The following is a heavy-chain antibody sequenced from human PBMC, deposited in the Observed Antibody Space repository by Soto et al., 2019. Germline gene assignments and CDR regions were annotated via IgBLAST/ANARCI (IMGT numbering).Heavy chain of an antibody. CDR2: VYYSGSS. D-gene: IGHD4-17*01. CDR1: GDSISGGASF. Sequence: PSETLSLTCTVSGDSISGGASFWSWIRQPPGKGLEWIANVYYSGSSYYNPSLKSRVTISLDTSKNQFSLKVTSMTAADTAVYFCARARGGDSGDYASLFDRWGQGNLVTVSS. CDR3: ARARGGDSGDYASLFDR. J-gene: IGHJ5*02. V-gene: IGHV4-30-4*01.